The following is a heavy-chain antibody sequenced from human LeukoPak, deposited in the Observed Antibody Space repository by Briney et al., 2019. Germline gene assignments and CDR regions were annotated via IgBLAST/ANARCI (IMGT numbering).Heavy chain of an antibody. D-gene: IGHD3-3*01. CDR1: GFTFSGYP. V-gene: IGHV3-30-3*01. J-gene: IGHJ5*02. Sequence: PGKSLRLSCAASGFTFSGYPIHWVRQAPSKGLEWVAVISYDGSNKYYADSVKGRFTISRDNSKNTLYLQMNSLRAEDTAVYYCARSIMIFGVARGLGDWFDPWGQGTLVTVSS. CDR2: ISYDGSNK. CDR3: ARSIMIFGVARGLGDWFDP.